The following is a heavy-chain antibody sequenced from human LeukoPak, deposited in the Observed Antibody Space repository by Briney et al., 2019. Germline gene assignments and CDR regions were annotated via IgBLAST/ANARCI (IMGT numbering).Heavy chain of an antibody. J-gene: IGHJ4*02. CDR2: IYYSGST. CDR3: ARGARYGDSQYYFDY. V-gene: IGHV4-31*03. D-gene: IGHD4-17*01. Sequence: SQTLSLTGTVSGGSISSGGYYSSWIRQHPGKGLEWIGYIYYSGSTYYNPSLKSRVTISVDTSKNQFSLKLSSVTAADTAVYYCARGARYGDSQYYFDYWGQGTLVTVSS. CDR1: GGSISSGGYY.